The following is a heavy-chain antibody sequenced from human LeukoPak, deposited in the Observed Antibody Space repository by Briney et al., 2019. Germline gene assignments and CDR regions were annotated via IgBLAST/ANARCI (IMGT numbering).Heavy chain of an antibody. CDR1: GFTVSSNH. V-gene: IGHV3-53*01. CDR3: AKDQEGPSYGLFDC. J-gene: IGHJ4*02. CDR2: IYSGGNT. Sequence: PGGSLRLSCAASGFTVSSNHVGWVRQAPGKGLEWVSVIYSGGNTYYADSVKGRFTISRDNSKNTVYLQMNSLRAEDTAVYYCAKDQEGPSYGLFDCWGQGTLVSVSS. D-gene: IGHD5-18*01.